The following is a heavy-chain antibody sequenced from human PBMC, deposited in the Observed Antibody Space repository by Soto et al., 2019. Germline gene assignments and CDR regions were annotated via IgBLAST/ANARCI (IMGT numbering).Heavy chain of an antibody. CDR3: AKYSSATYFDYYHGLEV. D-gene: IGHD1-26*01. CDR1: GDCISSNNW. V-gene: IGHV4-4*02. CDR2: IYHSGST. J-gene: IGHJ6*02. Sequence: PSGTLSLTFAVSGDCISSNNWCRWVRQSPGKGLEWIGEIYHSGSTNYNPSLKSRVTISVDKSKNQFSLKLNSVTAADTAVYYCAKYSSATYFDYYHGLEVWGPGTTVTVS.